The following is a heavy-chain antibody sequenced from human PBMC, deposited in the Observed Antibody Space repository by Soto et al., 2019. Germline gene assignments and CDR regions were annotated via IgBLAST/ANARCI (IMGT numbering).Heavy chain of an antibody. D-gene: IGHD6-13*01. V-gene: IGHV1-2*04. CDR1: GYTFTGYY. CDR2: INPNSGGT. J-gene: IGHJ5*02. Sequence: QVQLVQSGAEVKKPGASVKVSCKASGYTFTGYYMHWVRQAPGQGLEWMGWINPNSGGTNYAQKFQGWVPMTRDTSISTAYMELSRLGSDDTAVYYCARSSQAAVNNWFDPWGQGTLVTVSS. CDR3: ARSSQAAVNNWFDP.